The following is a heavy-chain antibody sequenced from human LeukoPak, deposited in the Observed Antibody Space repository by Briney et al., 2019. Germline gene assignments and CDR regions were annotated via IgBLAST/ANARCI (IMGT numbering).Heavy chain of an antibody. Sequence: GGSLRLSCAASGFTFSSYGMHWVRQAPGKGLEWVAVISYDGSNKYYADSVKGRFTISRDNSKNTLYLQMNSLRAEDTAVNYCAKGDGDYAGTDYWGQGTLVTVSS. D-gene: IGHD4-17*01. J-gene: IGHJ4*02. V-gene: IGHV3-30*18. CDR3: AKGDGDYAGTDY. CDR1: GFTFSSYG. CDR2: ISYDGSNK.